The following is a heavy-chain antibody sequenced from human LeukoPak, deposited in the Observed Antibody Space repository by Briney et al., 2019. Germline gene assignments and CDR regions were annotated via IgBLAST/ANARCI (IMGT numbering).Heavy chain of an antibody. D-gene: IGHD6-13*01. Sequence: GGSLRLSCAASGFTFSSYSMNWVRQAPGKGLEWVANIKQDGSEKYYVDSVKGRFTISRDNAKNSLYLQMNNLRAEDTAVYYCARDLGINDYWGQGTLVTVSS. J-gene: IGHJ4*02. CDR3: ARDLGINDY. CDR1: GFTFSSYS. V-gene: IGHV3-7*05. CDR2: IKQDGSEK.